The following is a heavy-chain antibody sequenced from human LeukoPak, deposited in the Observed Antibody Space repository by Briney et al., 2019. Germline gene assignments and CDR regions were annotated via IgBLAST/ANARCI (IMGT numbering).Heavy chain of an antibody. CDR3: AKDKGATLFDY. V-gene: IGHV3-23*01. Sequence: GGSLRLSCAASGFTFSSYVMTWVRRAPGKGLEWVSSISGSAITTYFADSVKGRFTISRDNSKNTLYLQMSSLRAEDTAVYYCAKDKGATLFDYWGQGTLVTISS. CDR1: GFTFSSYV. D-gene: IGHD1-26*01. CDR2: ISGSAITT. J-gene: IGHJ4*02.